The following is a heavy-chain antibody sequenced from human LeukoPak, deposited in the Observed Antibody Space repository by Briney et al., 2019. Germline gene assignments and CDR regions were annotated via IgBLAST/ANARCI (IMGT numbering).Heavy chain of an antibody. CDR2: IASDGSST. Sequence: GGSLRLSCAASGFTFSSYWMNWVRQAPGKGLVWVSRIASDGSSTTYADSVKGRFSISRDNSKNTLYLQMNSLRAEDTAVYYCAKDWGIAAAGSLFDYWGQGTLVTVSS. CDR3: AKDWGIAAAGSLFDY. J-gene: IGHJ4*02. V-gene: IGHV3-74*01. D-gene: IGHD6-13*01. CDR1: GFTFSSYW.